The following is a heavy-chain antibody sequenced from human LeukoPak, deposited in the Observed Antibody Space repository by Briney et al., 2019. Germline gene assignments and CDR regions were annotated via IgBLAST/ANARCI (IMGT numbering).Heavy chain of an antibody. CDR2: ITSSSST. Sequence: PGGSLRLSCAASGFTFSSFSMNWVRQAPGKGLEWISYITSSSSTYYADSVKGRFTISRDNAKNSLYLQMNSLRAEDTAVYYCARVIGSYGDSAYWGQGTLVTASS. V-gene: IGHV3-48*04. D-gene: IGHD4-17*01. CDR3: ARVIGSYGDSAY. CDR1: GFTFSSFS. J-gene: IGHJ4*02.